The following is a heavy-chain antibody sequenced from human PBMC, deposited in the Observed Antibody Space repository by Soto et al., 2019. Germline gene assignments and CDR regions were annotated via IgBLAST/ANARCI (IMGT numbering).Heavy chain of an antibody. Sequence: GASVKVSCKASGYTFTGYYMHWVRQAPGQGLEWMGWINPNSGGTNYAQKFQGWVTMTRDTSISTAYMELSRLRSDDTAVYYCARGPYYYDSSGVTYLFDYWGQGTLVTVSS. J-gene: IGHJ4*02. CDR1: GYTFTGYY. CDR3: ARGPYYYDSSGVTYLFDY. V-gene: IGHV1-2*04. CDR2: INPNSGGT. D-gene: IGHD3-22*01.